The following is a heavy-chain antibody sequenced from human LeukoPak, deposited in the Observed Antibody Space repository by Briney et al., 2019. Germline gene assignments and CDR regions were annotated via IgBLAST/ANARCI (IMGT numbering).Heavy chain of an antibody. V-gene: IGHV1-2*06. CDR2: INPNSGGT. D-gene: IGHD3-3*01. Sequence: ASVKVSCKASGYTFTDYYMHWVRQAPGQGLEWVGRINPNSGGTNYAQKFQGRVTMTRDTSISTAYMELSRLRSDDTAVYYCARLLSGVSADYWGQGTLVTVSS. CDR1: GYTFTDYY. J-gene: IGHJ4*02. CDR3: ARLLSGVSADY.